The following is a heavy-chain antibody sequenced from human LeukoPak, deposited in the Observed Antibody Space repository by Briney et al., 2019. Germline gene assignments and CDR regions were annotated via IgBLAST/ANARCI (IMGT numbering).Heavy chain of an antibody. V-gene: IGHV3-74*01. CDR1: GFTFSTYW. CDR3: ARDPGDYYFDC. Sequence: GGSLRLSCAASGFTFSTYWMHWVRQAPGKGLVWVSRINSDGSSTNYADSVKGRFTISRDNAKNTLYLQTNSLRAEDTAVYYCARDPGDYYFDCWGQGTLVTVYS. J-gene: IGHJ4*02. CDR2: INSDGSST.